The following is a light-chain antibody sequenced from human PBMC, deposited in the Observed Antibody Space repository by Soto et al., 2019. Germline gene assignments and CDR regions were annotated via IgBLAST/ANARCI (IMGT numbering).Light chain of an antibody. CDR2: DVN. CDR3: SSFTSSTSYV. CDR1: SSDVGSYNS. Sequence: QSALTQPASVSGSPGQSIAISCTGTSSDVGSYNSVSWHQQYPGKAPKLMIHDVNNRPSGISDRFSGSKSGNTASLTISGLQAEDEADYYCSSFTSSTSYVFGTGTKLTVL. J-gene: IGLJ1*01. V-gene: IGLV2-14*03.